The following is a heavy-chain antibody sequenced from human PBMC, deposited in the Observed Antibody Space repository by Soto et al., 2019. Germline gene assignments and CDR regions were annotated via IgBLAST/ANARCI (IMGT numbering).Heavy chain of an antibody. CDR1: GFTFSNAW. Sequence: PGGSLRLSCAASGFTFSNAWMSWVRQAPGKGLEWVGRIKSKTDGGTTDYAAPVKGRFTISRDDSKNTLYLQMNSLKTEDTAVYYCTTDPASSSWYRDFDYWGQGTLVTVSS. D-gene: IGHD6-13*01. CDR2: IKSKTDGGTT. V-gene: IGHV3-15*01. J-gene: IGHJ4*02. CDR3: TTDPASSSWYRDFDY.